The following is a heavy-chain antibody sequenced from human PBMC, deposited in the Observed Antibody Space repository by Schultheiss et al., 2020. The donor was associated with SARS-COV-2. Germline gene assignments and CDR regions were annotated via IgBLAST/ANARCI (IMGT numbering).Heavy chain of an antibody. CDR3: ARGPEAPYQLLSRRPRLRRSFDY. Sequence: SQTLSLTCTVSGGYICSGGYYWSWIRQPPGKGLEWIGEINHSGNTNYNPSLKSRVTISVDTSKNQFSLRLTSVTAADTAVFYCARGPEAPYQLLSRRPRLRRSFDYLGQGTLVTVSS. J-gene: IGHJ4*02. D-gene: IGHD2-2*01. CDR2: INHSGNT. CDR1: GGYICSGGYY. V-gene: IGHV4-39*07.